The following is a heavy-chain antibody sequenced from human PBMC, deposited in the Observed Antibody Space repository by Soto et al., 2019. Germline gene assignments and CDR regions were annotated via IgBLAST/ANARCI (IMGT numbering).Heavy chain of an antibody. D-gene: IGHD6-13*01. CDR1: GYTFTSYD. J-gene: IGHJ5*02. CDR3: ARHRPGRYAAAGINWFDP. Sequence: QVQLVQSGAEVKKPGASVKVSCKASGYTFTSYDINWVRQATGQGLEWMGWMNPNSGNTGYAQKFQGRVTMTRNTSISTAYMELSSLRSEDTAVYYCARHRPGRYAAAGINWFDPWGQGTLVTVSS. V-gene: IGHV1-8*01. CDR2: MNPNSGNT.